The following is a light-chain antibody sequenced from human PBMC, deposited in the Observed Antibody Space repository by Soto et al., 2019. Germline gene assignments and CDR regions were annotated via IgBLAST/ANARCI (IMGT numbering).Light chain of an antibody. J-gene: IGKJ1*01. CDR2: AAS. V-gene: IGKV1-27*01. CDR1: QGIGNY. Sequence: DIQMTQSPSSLSASVGDRVTITCRASQGIGNYLAWYQQNPGRVPKLLIYAASTLESGVTSRFSGSESGTDFTLTISSLQPEDVATYYCQNYNSAPWTFGQGTKVEIK. CDR3: QNYNSAPWT.